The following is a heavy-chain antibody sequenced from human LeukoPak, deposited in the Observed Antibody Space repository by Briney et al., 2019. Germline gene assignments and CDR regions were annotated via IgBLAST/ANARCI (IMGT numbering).Heavy chain of an antibody. CDR2: IGTAGDT. Sequence: SGGSLRLSCADSGFTFSSYDMHWVRQATGKGLEWVSAIGTAGDTYYPGSVKGRFTISRENAKNSLYLQMNSLRAGDTAVYYCARGPSYYYDSSGYAFDIWGQGTMVTVSS. V-gene: IGHV3-13*01. CDR1: GFTFSSYD. J-gene: IGHJ3*02. D-gene: IGHD3-22*01. CDR3: ARGPSYYYDSSGYAFDI.